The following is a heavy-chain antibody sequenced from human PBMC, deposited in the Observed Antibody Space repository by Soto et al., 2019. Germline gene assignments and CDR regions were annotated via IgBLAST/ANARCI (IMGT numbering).Heavy chain of an antibody. D-gene: IGHD3-22*01. V-gene: IGHV3-30-3*01. CDR2: ISYDGINK. CDR1: GFTFGSYA. CDR3: AMGSSGYDY. J-gene: IGHJ4*02. Sequence: PVGSLRISCAASGFTFGSYAMHWVRQAPGKGLEWVAVISYDGINKYYADSVKGRFTISRDNSKNTLYLQMNSLRAEDTAVYYCAMGSSGYDYWGQGTLVTVSS.